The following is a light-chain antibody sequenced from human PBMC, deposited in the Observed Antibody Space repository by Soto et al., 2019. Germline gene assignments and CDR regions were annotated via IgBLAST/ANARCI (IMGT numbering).Light chain of an antibody. J-gene: IGKJ4*01. Sequence: AIRMTQSPSSLSASTGDRVTITCRASHRLNTYLAWYQHKPGKAPKLLIYATSTLQSGVPARFSGSGSGTEFTLTISTLQAEDFATYFCQESYSTPAVSFGGGTKVDIK. V-gene: IGKV1-8*01. CDR1: HRLNTY. CDR2: ATS. CDR3: QESYSTPAVS.